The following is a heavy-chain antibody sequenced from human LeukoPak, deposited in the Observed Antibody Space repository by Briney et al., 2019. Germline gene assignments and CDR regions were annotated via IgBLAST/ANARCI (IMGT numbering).Heavy chain of an antibody. CDR1: AFTFSSYW. Sequence: GGSLRLSCAASAFTFSSYWMRWVRQAPGKGLEWVANIKQDGSEKYYVDSVKGRFTIYRDNAKNSLYLQMNSLRAEDTAVYYCARDPRIAAAGTYYYYGMDVWGRGTTVTVSS. CDR3: ARDPRIAAAGTYYYYGMDV. D-gene: IGHD6-13*01. J-gene: IGHJ6*02. CDR2: IKQDGSEK. V-gene: IGHV3-7*01.